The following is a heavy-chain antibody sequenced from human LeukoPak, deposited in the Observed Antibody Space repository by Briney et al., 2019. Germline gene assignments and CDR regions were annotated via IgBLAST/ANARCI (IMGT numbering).Heavy chain of an antibody. Sequence: GGSLRLSCAASGFTFRTYWMSWVRQAPGKGLEWVSYISSSSDTLLYADSVKGRFTISRDNAKNSLYLQMNSLRAEDTAVYYCARGSWYDHWGQGTLVTVSS. J-gene: IGHJ5*02. CDR1: GFTFRTYW. V-gene: IGHV3-48*04. CDR2: ISSSSDTL. CDR3: ARGSWYDH.